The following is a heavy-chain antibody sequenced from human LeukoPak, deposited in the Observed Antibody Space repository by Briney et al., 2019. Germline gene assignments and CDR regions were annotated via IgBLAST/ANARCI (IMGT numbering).Heavy chain of an antibody. D-gene: IGHD1-26*01. CDR2: ISGSGGST. J-gene: IGHJ6*03. V-gene: IGHV3-23*01. CDR3: AKDSKIVGPTFRSYHYMDV. Sequence: GGSLRLSCAASGFTFSSYAMSWVRQAPGKGLEWVSGISGSGGSTYYADSVKGRFTISRDNSKKTLYLQMNSLRAEDTAVYYCAKDSKIVGPTFRSYHYMDVWGKGTTVTVSS. CDR1: GFTFSSYA.